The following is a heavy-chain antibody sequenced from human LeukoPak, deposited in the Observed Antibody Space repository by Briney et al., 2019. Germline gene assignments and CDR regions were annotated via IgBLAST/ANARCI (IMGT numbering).Heavy chain of an antibody. Sequence: ASVEVSCKASGYTFTSYYMHWVRQAPGQGLEWMGIINPSGGSTSYAQKFQGRVTMTRDTSTSTVYMELSSLRSEDTAVYYCARDKGVRFLEWLPPSEEYYYMDVWGKGTTVTVSS. V-gene: IGHV1-46*01. CDR1: GYTFTSYY. CDR3: ARDKGVRFLEWLPPSEEYYYMDV. D-gene: IGHD3-3*01. CDR2: INPSGGST. J-gene: IGHJ6*03.